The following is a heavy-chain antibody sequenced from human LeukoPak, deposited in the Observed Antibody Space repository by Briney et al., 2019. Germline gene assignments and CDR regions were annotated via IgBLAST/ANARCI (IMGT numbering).Heavy chain of an antibody. J-gene: IGHJ2*01. CDR3: ATGARLDKGCGGHFDL. Sequence: GGSLRLSCIASGFSFSDFWMSWVRQAPGQGLEWVANIRQHGNEKHYVDSVRGRFTVSRDNDKHSMYLEMNSLRVEDTAVYYCATGARLDKGCGGHFDLWGRGTLVIVSS. CDR1: GFSFSDFW. D-gene: IGHD6-19*01. V-gene: IGHV3-7*03. CDR2: IRQHGNEK.